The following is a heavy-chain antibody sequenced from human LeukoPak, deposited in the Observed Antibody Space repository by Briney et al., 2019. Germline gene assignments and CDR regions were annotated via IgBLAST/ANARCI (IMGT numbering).Heavy chain of an antibody. D-gene: IGHD3-10*01. CDR2: IYPGDSDT. J-gene: IGHJ4*02. Sequence: GESMKISFKGSGYRFTSYWIGWVRPMPGKGLEWMGIIYPGDSDTRYSPSFQGQVTISADKSISTAYLQWSSLKASDTAMYYCARQSLRFGEYTYDYWGQGTLVTVSS. CDR1: GYRFTSYW. CDR3: ARQSLRFGEYTYDY. V-gene: IGHV5-51*01.